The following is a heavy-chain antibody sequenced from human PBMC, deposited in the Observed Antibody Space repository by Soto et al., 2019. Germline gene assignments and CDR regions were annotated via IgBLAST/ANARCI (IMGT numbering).Heavy chain of an antibody. Sequence: EVHLVQSGAEMKKPGESLKISCEGSGYTFTNYWIGWVRQMPGKGLEWMGIIYPGDSVTRYSPSFQGQVTFPADKSTPSAALQWSSLKASDTAISFCARRARGNWAFDYWGQGTLVTVSS. V-gene: IGHV5-51*03. CDR2: IYPGDSVT. CDR1: GYTFTNYW. J-gene: IGHJ4*02. D-gene: IGHD3-16*01. CDR3: ARRARGNWAFDY.